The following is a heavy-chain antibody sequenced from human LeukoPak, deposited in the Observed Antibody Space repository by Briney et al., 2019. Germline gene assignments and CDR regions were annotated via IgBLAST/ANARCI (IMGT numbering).Heavy chain of an antibody. V-gene: IGHV3-48*01. CDR3: AREGGFDY. Sequence: PGGSLRLSCAASGFIFSTYSMSWVRQAPGKGLEWVSYISSSNIYYADSVKGRFTISRDNAKNSLYLQMNSPRAEDTAVYYCAREGGFDYWGQGTLVTVSS. CDR1: GFIFSTYS. CDR2: ISSSNI. D-gene: IGHD3-16*01. J-gene: IGHJ4*02.